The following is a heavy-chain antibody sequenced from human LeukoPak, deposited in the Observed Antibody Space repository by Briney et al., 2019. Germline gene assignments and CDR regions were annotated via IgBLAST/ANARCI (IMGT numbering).Heavy chain of an antibody. D-gene: IGHD4-11*01. Sequence: ASVKVSCKASGYTFTGYYMHWVRQAPGQGLEWMGWINPNSGGTNYAQKFQGRVTVTRDTSISTAYMELSRLRSDDTAVYYCARGLYSNDYMDVWGKGTTVTVSS. CDR3: ARGLYSNDYMDV. CDR1: GYTFTGYY. CDR2: INPNSGGT. J-gene: IGHJ6*03. V-gene: IGHV1-2*02.